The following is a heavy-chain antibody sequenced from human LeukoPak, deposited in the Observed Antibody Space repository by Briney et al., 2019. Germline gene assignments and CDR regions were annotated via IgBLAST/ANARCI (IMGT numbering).Heavy chain of an antibody. CDR2: IRYDGSNK. Sequence: GRSLRLSCAASGFTFSTYGMHWVRQAPGKGLEWVAFIRYDGSNKYYADSVKGRFTISRDNSKNTLYLQMNSLRAEDTAVYYCAKRYGSSWAFDYWGQGTLVTVSS. J-gene: IGHJ4*02. CDR1: GFTFSTYG. D-gene: IGHD6-13*01. CDR3: AKRYGSSWAFDY. V-gene: IGHV3-30*02.